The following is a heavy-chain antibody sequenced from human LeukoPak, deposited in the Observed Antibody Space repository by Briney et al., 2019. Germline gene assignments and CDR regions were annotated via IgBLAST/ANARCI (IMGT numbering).Heavy chain of an antibody. J-gene: IGHJ4*02. CDR2: IYHSGST. CDR3: AGGYRPFDY. Sequence: PSETLSLTCAVSGGSISSNNWWTWVRQPPGKGLEWIGEIYHSGSTNYNPSLQSRVTISVDKSKNQFSLNLNSVTAADTAVYYCAGGYRPFDYWGQGTLVTVSA. D-gene: IGHD1-26*01. CDR1: GGSISSNNW. V-gene: IGHV4-4*02.